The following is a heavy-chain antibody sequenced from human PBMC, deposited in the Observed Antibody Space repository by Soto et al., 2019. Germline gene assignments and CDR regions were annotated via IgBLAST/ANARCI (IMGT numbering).Heavy chain of an antibody. V-gene: IGHV2-5*01. CDR2: IYWNDDK. CDR3: AHRGGVQRLAHKYNWFDL. J-gene: IGHJ5*01. CDR1: EFSLSTSGVG. Sequence: SGPTLVNPTQTLTLTCTFSEFSLSTSGVGVDWIRQPQAKALEWHALIYWNDDKRYSPSLKIRLTITKDTTKNPLVLIMTIMYPVETASYYCAHRGGVQRLAHKYNWFDLWGQGTLVTVSS. D-gene: IGHD1-26*01.